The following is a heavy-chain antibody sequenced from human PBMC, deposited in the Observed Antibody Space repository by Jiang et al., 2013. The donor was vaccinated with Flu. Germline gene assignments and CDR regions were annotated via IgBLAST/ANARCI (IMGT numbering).Heavy chain of an antibody. J-gene: IGHJ6*02. D-gene: IGHD3-22*01. CDR2: IYYSGSS. CDR1: GGSINNYY. CDR3: ARSYDGSGYYFYGMDV. Sequence: GPGLVKPSETLSLTCTVSGGSINNYYGSWIRQSPGKGLEWIGYIYYSGSSNCNPSLKSRVTMSLDMSKNQFSLRLSSVTAADTAVYYCARSYDGSGYYFYGMDVWGQGTTVTVSS. V-gene: IGHV4-59*08.